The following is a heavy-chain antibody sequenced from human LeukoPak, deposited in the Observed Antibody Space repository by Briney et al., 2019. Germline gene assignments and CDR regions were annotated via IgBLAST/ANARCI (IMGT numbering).Heavy chain of an antibody. CDR1: GFTFSSYE. J-gene: IGHJ4*02. CDR2: ISSSGSTI. Sequence: GGSLRLSCAASGFTFSSYEMNWVRQAPGKGLEWVSYISSSGSTIYYADSVKGRFTISRDNAKNSLYLQMTSLRAEDTAVYYCARDHGTGASGYWGQGTLVTVSS. D-gene: IGHD1-26*01. CDR3: ARDHGTGASGY. V-gene: IGHV3-48*03.